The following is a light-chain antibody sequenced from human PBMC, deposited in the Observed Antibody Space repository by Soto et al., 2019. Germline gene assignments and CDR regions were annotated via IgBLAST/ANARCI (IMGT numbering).Light chain of an antibody. V-gene: IGKV3-15*01. CDR3: QQYNNWPPLT. CDR1: QSVSSN. J-gene: IGKJ4*01. CDR2: GAS. Sequence: EIVMTQSPATLSVSPGERATLSRRASQSVSSNLAWYQQKPGQAPRLLIYGASTRATGIPARFSGRGSGTEFTLTISSLQSEDFAVYYCQQYNNWPPLTFGGGTKVEIK.